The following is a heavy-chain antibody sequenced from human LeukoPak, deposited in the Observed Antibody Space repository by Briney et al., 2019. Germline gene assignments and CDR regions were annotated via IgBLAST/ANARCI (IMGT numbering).Heavy chain of an antibody. CDR1: GYIFRNYG. CDR3: ARIDYSNHHY. Sequence: ASVKASCKASGYIFRNYGVSWVRQAPGQGLEWMGWISGQNDNTDYAQKFQGRVTMTKDTSTSTAYMGLRSLRSDDTAVYYCARIDYSNHHYWGQGTLVTVSS. J-gene: IGHJ4*02. CDR2: ISGQNDNT. V-gene: IGHV1-18*01. D-gene: IGHD4-4*01.